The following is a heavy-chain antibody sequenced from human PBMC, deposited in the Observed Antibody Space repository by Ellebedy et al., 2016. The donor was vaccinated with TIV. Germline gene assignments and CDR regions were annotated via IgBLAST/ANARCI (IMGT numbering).Heavy chain of an antibody. V-gene: IGHV5-10-1*01. J-gene: IGHJ4*02. Sequence: GESLKISXKGSGYSFTSYWIGWVRQMPGKGLEWMGRIDPSYSYTNYSPSFQGHVTISADKSISTAYLQWSSLKASDTAMYYCARRASYCTNGVCYHPFDYWGQGTLVTVSS. CDR1: GYSFTSYW. CDR2: IDPSYSYT. CDR3: ARRASYCTNGVCYHPFDY. D-gene: IGHD2-8*01.